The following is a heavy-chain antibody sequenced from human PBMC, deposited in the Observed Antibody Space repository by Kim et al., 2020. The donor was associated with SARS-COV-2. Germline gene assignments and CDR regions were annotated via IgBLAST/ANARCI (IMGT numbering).Heavy chain of an antibody. CDR3: ARDGGSGWSPSYYFDN. V-gene: IGHV3-30*07. J-gene: IGHJ4*02. D-gene: IGHD6-19*01. Sequence: DSVKGRFTISSDTSKNRLYLQMSSLRVEDTAVYYCARDGGSGWSPSYYFDNWGQGTLVTVSS.